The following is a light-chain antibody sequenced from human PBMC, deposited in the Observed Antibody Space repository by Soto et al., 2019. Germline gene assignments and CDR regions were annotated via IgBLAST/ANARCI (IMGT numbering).Light chain of an antibody. CDR2: SNN. CDR3: AAWDDSLNGLV. V-gene: IGLV1-44*01. Sequence: LTQPPSASGTPGQRVTISCSGSSSNIGSNTVNWYQQLPGTAPKLPIYSNNQRPSGVPDRFSGSKSGTSASLAISGLQSEDEADYYCAAWDDSLNGLVFGGGTKLTVL. CDR1: SSNIGSNT. J-gene: IGLJ2*01.